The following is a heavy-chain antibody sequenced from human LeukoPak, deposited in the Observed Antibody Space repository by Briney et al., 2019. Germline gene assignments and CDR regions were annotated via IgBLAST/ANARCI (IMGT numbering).Heavy chain of an antibody. J-gene: IGHJ3*02. CDR2: ISSSGSTI. CDR3: ARWGSGKGIAFDI. Sequence: PGGSLRLSCAASGFTFSSYEMNWVRQAPGKGLEWVSYISSSGSTIYYADSVKGRFTISRDNSKNTLYLQMNSLRAEDTAVYYCARWGSGKGIAFDIWGQGTMVTVSS. CDR1: GFTFSSYE. D-gene: IGHD3-10*01. V-gene: IGHV3-48*03.